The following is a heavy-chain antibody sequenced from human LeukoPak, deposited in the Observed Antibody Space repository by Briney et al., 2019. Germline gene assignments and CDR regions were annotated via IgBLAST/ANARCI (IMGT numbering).Heavy chain of an antibody. J-gene: IGHJ3*02. CDR1: GGSISSYY. Sequence: SETLSLTCTVSGGSISSYYWSWIRQPPGKGLEWIGYIYDSGSTNYNPSLKSRVTISVDTSKNQFSLKLSSVTAADTAVYYCACLTTADAFDIWGQGTKVTVSS. V-gene: IGHV4-59*01. CDR3: ACLTTADAFDI. D-gene: IGHD3-22*01. CDR2: IYDSGST.